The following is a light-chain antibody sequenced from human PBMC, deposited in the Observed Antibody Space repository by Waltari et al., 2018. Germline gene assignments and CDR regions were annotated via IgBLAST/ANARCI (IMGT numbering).Light chain of an antibody. V-gene: IGKV3-11*01. J-gene: IGKJ1*01. CDR1: QCVSSY. CDR2: DAS. CDR3: QQRSNWPPWT. Sequence: EIVLTQSPATLSLSPGERATLSCRASQCVSSYLAWYQQKPGQAPRLLIHDASNRATGIPARFSGSGSGTDFTLTISSLEPEDFAVYYCQQRSNWPPWTFGQGTKVEIK.